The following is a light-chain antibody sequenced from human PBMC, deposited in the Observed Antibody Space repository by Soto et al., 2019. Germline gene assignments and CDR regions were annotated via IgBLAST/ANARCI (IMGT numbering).Light chain of an antibody. CDR2: GAS. Sequence: EIAMPQSPGTLSVSPGERATLSCRASQSVSSNLAWYQQKPGQAPRLLIYGASTRATGIPARFSGSGSGTEFTLTISSLQSEDFAVYYCQQYNNWPTWTFGQGTKVDIK. CDR3: QQYNNWPTWT. V-gene: IGKV3-15*01. J-gene: IGKJ1*01. CDR1: QSVSSN.